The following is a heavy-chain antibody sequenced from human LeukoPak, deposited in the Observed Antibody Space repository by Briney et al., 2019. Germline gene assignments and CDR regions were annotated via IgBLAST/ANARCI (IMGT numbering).Heavy chain of an antibody. Sequence: GASVKVSCKASGCTFANYAMHWVRQAPGQGLEWMGWINAGSGNTKYSQRFQGRVTITRDTSATTAYMELSSMRSEDTAVYYCAREIITGTRTFDYWGPGTLVTVSS. V-gene: IGHV1-3*01. CDR1: GCTFANYA. J-gene: IGHJ4*02. CDR3: AREIITGTRTFDY. CDR2: INAGSGNT. D-gene: IGHD1-20*01.